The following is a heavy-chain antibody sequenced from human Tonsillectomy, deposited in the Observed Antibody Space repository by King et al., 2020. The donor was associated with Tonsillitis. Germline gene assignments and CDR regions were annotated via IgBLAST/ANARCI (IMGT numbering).Heavy chain of an antibody. CDR1: GFTFSSYA. CDR2: ISYDGSNK. Sequence: VQLVESGGGVVQPGRSLRLSCAASGFTFSSYAMHWVRQAPGKGLEWVAVISYDGSNKYYADSVKGRFTISRDNSKNTLYLQMNSLRTEDTAVYYCAREVLAVAGEYFRHWGQGTLVTVSS. D-gene: IGHD6-19*01. V-gene: IGHV3-30*04. CDR3: AREVLAVAGEYFRH. J-gene: IGHJ1*01.